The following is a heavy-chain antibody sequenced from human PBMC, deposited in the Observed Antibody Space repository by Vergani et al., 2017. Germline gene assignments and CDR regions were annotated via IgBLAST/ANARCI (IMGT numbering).Heavy chain of an antibody. CDR3: ARDGTVTTGPHNWFDP. D-gene: IGHD4-17*01. V-gene: IGHV4-34*01. CDR1: GGSFSAYY. CDR2: INHSGST. Sequence: QVQLQQWGAGLLKPSETLSLACAVYGGSFSAYYWSWIRQPPGKGLEWIGEINHSGSTNYNPSLKSRVTISVDTSKNQFSLKLSSVTAADTAVYYCARDGTVTTGPHNWFDPWGQGTLVTVSS. J-gene: IGHJ5*02.